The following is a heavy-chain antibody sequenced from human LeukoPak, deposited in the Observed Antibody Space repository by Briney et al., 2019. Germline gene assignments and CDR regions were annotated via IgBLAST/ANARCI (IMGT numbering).Heavy chain of an antibody. V-gene: IGHV3-21*01. J-gene: IGHJ4*02. CDR2: ISSSSSYI. CDR3: ARWDYKQFDS. Sequence: PGGSLRLSFAASGFTFSSYSMNWVRQAPGKGLEWVSSISSSSSYIYYADSVKGRFTISRDNAKNSLYLQRNSLRAEDTAVYYCARWDYKQFDSWGQGTPVTVSS. CDR1: GFTFSSYS. D-gene: IGHD4-4*01.